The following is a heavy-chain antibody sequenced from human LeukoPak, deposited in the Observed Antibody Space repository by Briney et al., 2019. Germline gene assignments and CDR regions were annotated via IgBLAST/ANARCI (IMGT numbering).Heavy chain of an antibody. D-gene: IGHD1-26*01. Sequence: GGSLRLSCAASGFTLSTDNMSWVRQAPGKGLEWVAVSYSSGGRHYAESVKGRFTNSRDNSKNTLDLQMNSLRAEDTALYYCARVWELSFDHWGQGTLVTVSS. CDR1: GFTLSTDN. V-gene: IGHV3-53*01. J-gene: IGHJ4*02. CDR2: SYSSGGR. CDR3: ARVWELSFDH.